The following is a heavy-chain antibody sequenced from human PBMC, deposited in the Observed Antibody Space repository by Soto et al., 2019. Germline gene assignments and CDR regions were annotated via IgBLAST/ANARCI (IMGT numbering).Heavy chain of an antibody. CDR3: ARSGVYYDILTGQRYYYYYGMDV. J-gene: IGHJ6*02. CDR2: INHSGST. CDR1: GGSFSGYY. D-gene: IGHD3-9*01. Sequence: PSETLSLTCAVYGGSFSGYYWSWIRQPPGKGPEWIGEINHSGSTNYNPSLKSRVTISVDTSKNQFSLKLRSVTAADTAVYYCARSGVYYDILTGQRYYYYYGMDVCGQGTTVTVYS. V-gene: IGHV4-34*01.